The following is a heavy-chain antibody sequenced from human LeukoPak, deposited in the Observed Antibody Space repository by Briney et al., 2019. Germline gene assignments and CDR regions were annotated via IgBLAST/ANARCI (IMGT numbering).Heavy chain of an antibody. J-gene: IGHJ4*02. CDR3: ARHRDY. CDR1: GGSISSSSYY. CDR2: NYYSGST. V-gene: IGHV4-39*01. Sequence: SETLSLTCTVSGGSISSSSYYWGWIPQPPGKGLEWIGSNYYSGSTYYNPSLKSRVTISVDTSKNQFSLKLSSVTAADTAVYYCARHRDYWGQGTLVTVSS.